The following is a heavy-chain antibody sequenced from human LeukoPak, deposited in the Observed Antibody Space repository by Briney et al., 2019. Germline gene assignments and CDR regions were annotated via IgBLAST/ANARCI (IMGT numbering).Heavy chain of an antibody. D-gene: IGHD3-3*01. Sequence: ASVKVSCKASGYTFTGYYMHWVRQAPGQGLEWMGWINPNSGGTNYAQKFQGRVTMTRDTSISTAYMELSRLRSDDTAVYYCARDDDFWSGYYTGIDYWGQGTLVTVSS. CDR3: ARDDDFWSGYYTGIDY. J-gene: IGHJ4*02. CDR1: GYTFTGYY. CDR2: INPNSGGT. V-gene: IGHV1-2*02.